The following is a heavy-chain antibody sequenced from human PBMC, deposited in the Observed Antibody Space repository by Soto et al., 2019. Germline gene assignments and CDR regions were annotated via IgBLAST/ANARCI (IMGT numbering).Heavy chain of an antibody. CDR3: AKYRRTDAEGYRLDF. Sequence: SQTLSLTCTLSGGSISGYYWSWIRQPPGKGLEWIGYVYYSGSTKYNPSLESRVTISVDMSNNQFSLMLTSVTAADTAVYYCAKYRRTDAEGYRLDFWGQGTLVTVSS. CDR1: GGSISGYY. D-gene: IGHD5-12*01. V-gene: IGHV4-59*01. CDR2: VYYSGST. J-gene: IGHJ4*02.